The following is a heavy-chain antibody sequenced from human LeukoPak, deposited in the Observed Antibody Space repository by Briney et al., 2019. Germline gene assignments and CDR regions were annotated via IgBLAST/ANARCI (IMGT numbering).Heavy chain of an antibody. Sequence: ASVKVSCKASGYTFTSYGISWVRQPPGQGLEWMGWISAYNGNTNYAQKLQGRVTMTPDTYTSTAYMELRSLRSDETAVYYCARGRSYNTPGAYYYYGMDVWGQGTTVTVYS. CDR3: ARGRSYNTPGAYYYYGMDV. J-gene: IGHJ6*02. CDR2: ISAYNGNT. D-gene: IGHD1-26*01. CDR1: GYTFTSYG. V-gene: IGHV1-18*01.